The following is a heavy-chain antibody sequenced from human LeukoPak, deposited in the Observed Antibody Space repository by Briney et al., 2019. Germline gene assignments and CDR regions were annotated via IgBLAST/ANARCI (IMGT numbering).Heavy chain of an antibody. CDR1: GGSISSSSYY. V-gene: IGHV4-39*07. Sequence: SETLSLTCTVSGGSISSSSYYWGWIRQPPGKGLEWIGSIYYSGSTYYNPSLKSRVTISVDTSKNQLSLKLSSVTAADTAVYYCAPYSSGWLISDYWGQGTLVTVSS. D-gene: IGHD6-19*01. J-gene: IGHJ4*02. CDR2: IYYSGST. CDR3: APYSSGWLISDY.